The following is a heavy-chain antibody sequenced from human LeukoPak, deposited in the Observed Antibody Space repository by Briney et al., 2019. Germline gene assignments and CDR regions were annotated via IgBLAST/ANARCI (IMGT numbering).Heavy chain of an antibody. CDR3: AGSRLSAEYFQF. CDR1: GFTVSGNY. CDR2: IYSGGNT. V-gene: IGHV3-66*01. Sequence: GGSLRLSCEASGFTVSGNYMTWIRQAPGKGLEWVSVIYSGGNTYYADSVKGRFSISRDNSKNTLYLQMNSLRVEDTAVYYCAGSRLSAEYFQFWGQGTLVAVSS. J-gene: IGHJ1*01.